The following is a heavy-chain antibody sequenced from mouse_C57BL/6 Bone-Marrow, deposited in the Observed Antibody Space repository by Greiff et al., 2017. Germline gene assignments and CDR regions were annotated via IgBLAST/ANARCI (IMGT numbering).Heavy chain of an antibody. D-gene: IGHD1-1*01. Sequence: VHLVESGPGLVAPSQSLSITCTVSGFSLTSYAISWVRQPPGKGLEWLGVIWTGGGTNYNSALKSRLSISKDNSKSQVFLKMISLQTDDTARYYCARNSGLRSYWYFDVWGTGTTVTVSS. CDR2: IWTGGGT. V-gene: IGHV2-9-1*01. J-gene: IGHJ1*03. CDR1: GFSLTSYA. CDR3: ARNSGLRSYWYFDV.